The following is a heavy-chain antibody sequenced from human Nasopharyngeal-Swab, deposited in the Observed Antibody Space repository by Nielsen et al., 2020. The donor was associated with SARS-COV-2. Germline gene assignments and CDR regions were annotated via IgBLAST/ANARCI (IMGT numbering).Heavy chain of an antibody. D-gene: IGHD3-10*01. CDR1: GFIFSNYA. CDR2: ISYDGTNK. Sequence: GESLKISCAASGFIFSNYAMHWVRQAPGKGLEWVAVISYDGTNKYYEDSVKGRFTIPRDNSKKTLYMQMNSLRTDDTAVYYCAKDVEVARFGELLLYYYYYGTDVWGQGTTVTVSS. CDR3: AKDVEVARFGELLLYYYYYGTDV. J-gene: IGHJ6*02. V-gene: IGHV3-30*18.